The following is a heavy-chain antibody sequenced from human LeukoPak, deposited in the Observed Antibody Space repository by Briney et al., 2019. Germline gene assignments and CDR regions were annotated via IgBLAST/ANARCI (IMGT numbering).Heavy chain of an antibody. D-gene: IGHD6-13*01. CDR2: ISSSSSYI. V-gene: IGHV3-21*01. J-gene: IGHJ4*02. CDR1: GFTFSSYS. CDR3: ARVPKRSAAGITDY. Sequence: GGSLRLSCAASGFTFSSYSMNWVRQAPGKGLEWVSSISSSSSYIYYADSVKGRFTISRDNDKNSLYLQMNSLRAEDTAVYYCARVPKRSAAGITDYWGQGTLVTVSS.